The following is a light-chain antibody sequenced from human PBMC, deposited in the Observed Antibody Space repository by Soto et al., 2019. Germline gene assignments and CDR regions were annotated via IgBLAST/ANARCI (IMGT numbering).Light chain of an antibody. CDR1: SSNIGNNY. Sequence: QSVLTQPPSVSAAPGQKVTISCSGSSSNIGNNYVSWYQQLPGTAPKLLIYDNNKRPSGIPDRFSGSKSGTSATLGITGLQTGDEADYYCGTWDSILSAVVFGGRTKVTVL. CDR3: GTWDSILSAVV. V-gene: IGLV1-51*01. CDR2: DNN. J-gene: IGLJ2*01.